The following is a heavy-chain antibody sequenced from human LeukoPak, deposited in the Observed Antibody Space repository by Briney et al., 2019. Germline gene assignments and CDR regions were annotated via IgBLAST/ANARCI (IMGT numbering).Heavy chain of an antibody. Sequence: GGSLRLSCAVSGFTFSSYSMNWVRQAPGKGLEWVSSISSSSSYIYYADSVKGRFTISRDNAKNSLYLQMNSLRAEDTAVYYCARGGSSVTSDYWGQGTLVTVSS. D-gene: IGHD4-17*01. V-gene: IGHV3-21*01. CDR3: ARGGSSVTSDY. CDR1: GFTFSSYS. J-gene: IGHJ4*02. CDR2: ISSSSSYI.